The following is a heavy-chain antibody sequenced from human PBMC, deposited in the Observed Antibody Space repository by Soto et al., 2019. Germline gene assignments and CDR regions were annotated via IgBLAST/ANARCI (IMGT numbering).Heavy chain of an antibody. J-gene: IGHJ6*02. CDR2: ISYDGSNK. CDR1: GFTFSSYG. Sequence: QVQLVESGGGVVQPGRSLRLSCAASGFTFSSYGMHWVRQAPGKGLEWVAVISYDGSNKYYADSVKGRFTISRDNSKNTLYLQMNSLRAEDTAVYYCAKSNYKPSGWYSYYYYGMDVWGQGTTVTVSS. D-gene: IGHD6-19*01. CDR3: AKSNYKPSGWYSYYYYGMDV. V-gene: IGHV3-30*18.